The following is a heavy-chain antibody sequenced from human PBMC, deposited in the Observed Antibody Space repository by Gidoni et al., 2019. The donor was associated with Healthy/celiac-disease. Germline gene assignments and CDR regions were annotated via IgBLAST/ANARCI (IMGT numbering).Heavy chain of an antibody. CDR1: GFTFSSYS. J-gene: IGHJ4*02. V-gene: IGHV3-21*01. D-gene: IGHD3-3*01. Sequence: EVQLVESGGGLVKPGGSLRLSCAASGFTFSSYSMSWVRQAPGKGLGWISSISSSSSDIYYADSVKGRFNISRDNAKNSLYLQMNSLRAEDTAVYYCARDLSYYDFWSGLRISHWGQGTLVTVSS. CDR2: ISSSSSDI. CDR3: ARDLSYYDFWSGLRISH.